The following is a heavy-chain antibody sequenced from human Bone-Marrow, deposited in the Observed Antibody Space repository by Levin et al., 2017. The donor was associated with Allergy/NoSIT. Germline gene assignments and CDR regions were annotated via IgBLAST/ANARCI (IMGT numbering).Heavy chain of an antibody. CDR3: ARLHGDIVVVPAAMGYYYYYIDV. CDR1: GGSFSGYY. J-gene: IGHJ6*03. D-gene: IGHD2-2*01. V-gene: IGHV4-34*01. Sequence: SETLSLTCAVYGGSFSGYYWSWIRQPPGKGLEWIGEINNSGSTNYNPSLKSRVTISVDTSKNQFSLKLSSVTAADTAVYYCARLHGDIVVVPAAMGYYYYYIDVWGKGTTVTVSS. CDR2: INNSGST.